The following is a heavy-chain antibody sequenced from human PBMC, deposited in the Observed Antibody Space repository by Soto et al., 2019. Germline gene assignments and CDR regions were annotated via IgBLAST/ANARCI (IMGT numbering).Heavy chain of an antibody. CDR2: IYYSGVT. CDR1: GGSVSSDDYH. J-gene: IGHJ4*02. Sequence: SETLSLTCTVSGGSVSSDDYHWSWIRQPPGKGLEWIGYIYYSGVTYYSPSLRSRLIISVDTSKNQFSLKLSSVTATDTAIYYCARSPAHCSSTNCYAFDFWGQGTLVTVSS. D-gene: IGHD2-2*01. CDR3: ARSPAHCSSTNCYAFDF. V-gene: IGHV4-30-4*01.